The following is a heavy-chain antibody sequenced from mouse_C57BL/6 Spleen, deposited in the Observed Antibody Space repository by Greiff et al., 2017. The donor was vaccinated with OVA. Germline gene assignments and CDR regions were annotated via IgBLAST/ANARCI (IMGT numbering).Heavy chain of an antibody. V-gene: IGHV1-55*01. Sequence: QVQLQQPGAELVKPGASVKMSCKASGYTFTSYWITWVKQRPGQGLEWIGDIYPGSGSTNYNEKFKSKATLTVDTSSSTAYMQLSNLTSEDSAVYYYARRLRRELGVWGTGTTVTVSS. CDR2: IYPGSGST. CDR1: GYTFTSYW. CDR3: ARRLRRELGV. J-gene: IGHJ1*03. D-gene: IGHD2-4*01.